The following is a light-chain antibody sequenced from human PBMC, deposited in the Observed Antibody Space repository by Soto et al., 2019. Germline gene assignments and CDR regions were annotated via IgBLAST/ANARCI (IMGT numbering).Light chain of an antibody. CDR1: QTISSW. CDR2: KAS. CDR3: QQYGSSPIT. Sequence: DIQMTQSASTLSGSGGDRITITCRASQTISSWLAWYQQKPGKAPKLLIYKASTLKSGVPSRFSGSGSGTEFTLTISRLEPEDFAVYYCQQYGSSPITFGQGTRLEIK. J-gene: IGKJ5*01. V-gene: IGKV1-5*03.